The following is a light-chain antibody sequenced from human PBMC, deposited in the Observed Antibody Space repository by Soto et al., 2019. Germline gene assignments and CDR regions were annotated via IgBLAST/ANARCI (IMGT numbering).Light chain of an antibody. Sequence: IALTQSPATLSLSPGEGAALSCRASQSVATYLAWYQEKPGQAPRLLIYGASTRATGIPARFSGSGSGTEFTLTISSLQSEDFAVYYCQHYNDWPTFGQGTKVDIK. CDR3: QHYNDWPT. CDR2: GAS. V-gene: IGKV3-15*01. CDR1: QSVATY. J-gene: IGKJ1*01.